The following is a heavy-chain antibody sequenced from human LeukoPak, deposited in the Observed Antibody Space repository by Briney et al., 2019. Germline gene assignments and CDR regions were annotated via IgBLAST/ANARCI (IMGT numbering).Heavy chain of an antibody. J-gene: IGHJ4*02. CDR1: GFTFSSYW. CDR3: ARSGSGSYYPCNY. CDR2: IKQDGSEK. V-gene: IGHV3-7*01. Sequence: PGGSLRLSCAASGFTFSSYWMSWVRQAPGKGLEWVANIKQDGSEKYYVDSVKGRFTISRDNAKNSLYLQMNSLRAEDTAVYYCARSGSGSYYPCNYWGQGTLVTVSS. D-gene: IGHD3-10*01.